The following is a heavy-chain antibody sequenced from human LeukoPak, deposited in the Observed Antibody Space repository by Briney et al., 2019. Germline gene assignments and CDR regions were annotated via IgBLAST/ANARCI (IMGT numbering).Heavy chain of an antibody. CDR1: GFTFSSYA. J-gene: IGHJ4*02. D-gene: IGHD3-9*01. Sequence: GGPLRLSCAASGFTFSSYAMHWVRQAPGKGLEWVAVISYDGSNKYYADSVKGRFTISRDNSKNTLYLQMNSLRAEDTAVYYCARAALRYFDWLLHGSYYFDYWGQGTLVTVSS. CDR3: ARAALRYFDWLLHGSYYFDY. V-gene: IGHV3-30-3*01. CDR2: ISYDGSNK.